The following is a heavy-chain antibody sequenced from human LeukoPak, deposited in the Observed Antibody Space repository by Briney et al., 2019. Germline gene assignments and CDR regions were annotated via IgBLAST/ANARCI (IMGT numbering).Heavy chain of an antibody. Sequence: GESLKISCQGSGYSFTSYWGAWVRQLPGKGLKWLGIIYPRDSDTKYSPSFQGQVTISADKSINTAYLQWTGLKASDTAVYYCARHVTTASAARGFDIWGQGTMVTVSS. V-gene: IGHV5-51*01. CDR2: IYPRDSDT. CDR1: GYSFTSYW. J-gene: IGHJ3*02. D-gene: IGHD1-14*01. CDR3: ARHVTTASAARGFDI.